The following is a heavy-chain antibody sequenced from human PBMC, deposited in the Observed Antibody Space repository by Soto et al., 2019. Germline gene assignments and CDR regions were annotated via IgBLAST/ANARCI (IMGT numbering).Heavy chain of an antibody. V-gene: IGHV1-69*13. CDR2: IIPIFGTA. CDR3: ARGYSYGPGSDRYSH. CDR1: GRTFSSCA. J-gene: IGHJ4*01. Sequence: SSVKFSCKASGRTFSSCAISWVRQAPRQGLEWMAGIIPIFGTANYAQKFQGRVTITADESTSTACMELSSRRSEDTAVYYCARGYSYGPGSDRYSHWGHGT. D-gene: IGHD5-18*01.